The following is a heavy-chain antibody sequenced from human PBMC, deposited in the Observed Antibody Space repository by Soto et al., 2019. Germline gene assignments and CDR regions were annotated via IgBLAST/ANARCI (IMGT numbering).Heavy chain of an antibody. CDR1: GFTFSSYG. Sequence: ESGGGVVQPGRSLRLSCAASGFTFSSYGMHWVRQAPGKGLEWVAVISYDGSNKYYADSVKGRFTISRDNSKNTLYLQMNSLRAEDTAVYYCAKELWGYDFWSAYNWFDPWGQGTLVTVSS. CDR2: ISYDGSNK. CDR3: AKELWGYDFWSAYNWFDP. J-gene: IGHJ5*02. V-gene: IGHV3-30*18. D-gene: IGHD3-3*01.